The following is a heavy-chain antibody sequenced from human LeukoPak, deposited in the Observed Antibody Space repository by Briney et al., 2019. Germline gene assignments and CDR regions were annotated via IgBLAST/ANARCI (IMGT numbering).Heavy chain of an antibody. CDR2: ISAYNGNT. V-gene: IGHV1-18*04. Sequence: ASVKVSCKASGYTFTGYYMHWVRQAPGQGLEWMGWISAYNGNTNYAQKLQGRVTMTTDTSTSTAYMELRSLRSDDTAVYYCARDLAVAGPFGYWGQGTLVTVSS. CDR1: GYTFTGYY. J-gene: IGHJ4*02. D-gene: IGHD6-19*01. CDR3: ARDLAVAGPFGY.